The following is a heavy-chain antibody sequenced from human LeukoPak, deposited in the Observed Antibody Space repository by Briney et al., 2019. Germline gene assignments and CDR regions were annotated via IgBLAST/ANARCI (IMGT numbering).Heavy chain of an antibody. CDR2: ISAYNGNT. CDR1: GYTFTSYG. J-gene: IGHJ4*02. Sequence: ASVKVSCKASGYTFTSYGISWVRQAPGLGLEWMGWISAYNGNTNYAQKLQGRVTMTTDTSTSTAYMELRSLRSDDTAVYYCARVREGYSYGDFDYWGQGTLVTVSS. D-gene: IGHD5-18*01. V-gene: IGHV1-18*01. CDR3: ARVREGYSYGDFDY.